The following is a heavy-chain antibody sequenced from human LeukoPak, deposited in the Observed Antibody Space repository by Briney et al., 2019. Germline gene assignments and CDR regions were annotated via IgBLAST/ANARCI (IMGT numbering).Heavy chain of an antibody. V-gene: IGHV3-30*03. J-gene: IGHJ4*02. D-gene: IGHD4-17*01. CDR1: GFTFSSYG. Sequence: GGSLRLSCAASGFTFSSYGMHWVRQAPGKGLEWVAVISYDGSNKYYADSVKGRFTISRDNSKNTLYLQMNSLRAEDTGIYYCARGTGDYLFDYWGQGTLVTVSS. CDR3: ARGTGDYLFDY. CDR2: ISYDGSNK.